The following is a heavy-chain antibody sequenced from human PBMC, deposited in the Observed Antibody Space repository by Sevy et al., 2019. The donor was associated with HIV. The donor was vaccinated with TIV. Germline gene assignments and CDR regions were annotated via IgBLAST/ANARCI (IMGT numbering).Heavy chain of an antibody. J-gene: IGHJ6*03. V-gene: IGHV1-69*06. CDR1: GGTFSSYA. D-gene: IGHD6-13*01. CDR3: ARGLAAAGTQYYYYYMDV. Sequence: ASVKVSCKASGGTFSSYAISWVRQAPGQGLEWMGGIIPIFGTANYAQKFQGRVTITADKSTSTAYMELSSLRSEDTAVYYCARGLAAAGTQYYYYYMDVWGKGTTVTVSS. CDR2: IIPIFGTA.